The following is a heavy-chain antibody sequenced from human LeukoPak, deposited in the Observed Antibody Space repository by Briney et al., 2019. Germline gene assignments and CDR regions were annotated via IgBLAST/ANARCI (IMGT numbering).Heavy chain of an antibody. CDR1: GFTFSSYS. D-gene: IGHD5-24*01. V-gene: IGHV3-21*01. J-gene: IGHJ4*02. CDR2: ISSSSSYI. CDR3: ARGGDGYADY. Sequence: GGSLRLSCAASGFTFSSYSMNWVRQAPGKGLEWVSSISSSSSYIYYADSVKGRSTISRDNAKNSLYLQMNSLRAEDTAVYYCARGGDGYADYWGQGTLVTVSS.